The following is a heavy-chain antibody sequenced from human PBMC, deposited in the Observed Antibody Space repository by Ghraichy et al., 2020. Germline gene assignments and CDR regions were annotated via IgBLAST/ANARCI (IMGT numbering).Heavy chain of an antibody. J-gene: IGHJ6*02. CDR3: ARVQSSSWYRGYYYYGMDV. Sequence: SETLSLTCADNGGSYVGSSCTGIRQLPRKGLEWNGEINHSGSTNYNPSLKSRVTISVDTSKNQFSLKLSSVTAADTAVYYCARVQSSSWYRGYYYYGMDVWC. D-gene: IGHD6-13*01. CDR1: GGSYVGSS. V-gene: IGHV4-34*01. CDR2: INHSGST.